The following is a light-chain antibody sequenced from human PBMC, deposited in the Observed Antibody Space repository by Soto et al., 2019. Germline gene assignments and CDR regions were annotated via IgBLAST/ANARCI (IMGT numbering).Light chain of an antibody. Sequence: DIVMTQSPDSLAVSLGARATINCKSSQSVLYSPNNKTYLAWYKQKPGKPPKLLVYWASTRESGVPDRFSVSGSGTDFTLTITSLQAEDAAVYYCHQYHSAPPTFGQGTKVEIK. V-gene: IGKV4-1*01. CDR2: WAS. CDR1: QSVLYSPNNKTY. CDR3: HQYHSAPPT. J-gene: IGKJ1*01.